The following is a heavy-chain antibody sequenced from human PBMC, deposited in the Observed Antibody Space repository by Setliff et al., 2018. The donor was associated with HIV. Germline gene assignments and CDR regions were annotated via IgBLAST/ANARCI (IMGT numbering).Heavy chain of an antibody. J-gene: IGHJ5*01. D-gene: IGHD6-6*01. CDR2: IYYSGST. Sequence: SETLSLTCTVSGGSISSYYWSWIRQPPGKGLEWIGYIYYSGSTNYNPSLKSRVTISIDTSTNQFSLKLSSVTAADTAVYFCARDPRTDSSYAWFDSWGQGTLVTVSS. V-gene: IGHV4-59*12. CDR3: ARDPRTDSSYAWFDS. CDR1: GGSISSYY.